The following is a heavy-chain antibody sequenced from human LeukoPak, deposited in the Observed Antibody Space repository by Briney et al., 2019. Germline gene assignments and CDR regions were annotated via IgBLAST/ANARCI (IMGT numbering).Heavy chain of an antibody. CDR1: GFTFSSYS. J-gene: IGHJ4*02. CDR3: ARDRIAVADPFDY. CDR2: ISSSSSYI. D-gene: IGHD6-19*01. Sequence: PGGSLRLSCAASGFTFSSYSMNWVRQAPGKGLEWVSSISSSSSYIYYADSVKGRFTISRDNAKNSLYLQMNSLRAEDTAVYHCARDRIAVADPFDYWGQGTLVTVSS. V-gene: IGHV3-21*01.